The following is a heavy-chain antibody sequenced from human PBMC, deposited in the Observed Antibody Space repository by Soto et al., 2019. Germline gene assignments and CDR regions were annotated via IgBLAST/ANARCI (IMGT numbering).Heavy chain of an antibody. CDR3: VRDVFPSEKSYIDTFDV. J-gene: IGHJ3*01. Sequence: ASVKVSCKASGYTFTNYGISWVRQAPGQGLEWVAWISTFNSDANYAQKFRGRVTMTTDTSTNTAYMELRSLRTDDTAVFYCVRDVFPSEKSYIDTFDVWGQGTMVTGSS. CDR1: GYTFTNYG. CDR2: ISTFNSDA. D-gene: IGHD3-16*01. V-gene: IGHV1-18*01.